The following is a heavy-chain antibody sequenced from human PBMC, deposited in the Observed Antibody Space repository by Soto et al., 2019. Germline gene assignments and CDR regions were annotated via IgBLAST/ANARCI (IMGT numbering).Heavy chain of an antibody. D-gene: IGHD5-12*01. CDR3: ARDRYSGYDLHYYYMAV. Sequence: ASVKVSCKASGYTFTSYGISWVRQAPGQGLEWMGWISAYNGNTNYAQKLQGRVTMTTDTSTSTAYMELRSLRSDDTAVYYCARDRYSGYDLHYYYMAVWGKGTTVTVSS. V-gene: IGHV1-18*01. J-gene: IGHJ6*03. CDR1: GYTFTSYG. CDR2: ISAYNGNT.